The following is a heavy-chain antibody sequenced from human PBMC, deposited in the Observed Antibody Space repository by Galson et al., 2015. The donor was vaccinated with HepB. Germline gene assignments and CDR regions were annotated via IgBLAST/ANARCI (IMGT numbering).Heavy chain of an antibody. J-gene: IGHJ6*02. Sequence: SETLSLTCTVSGGSISSYYWSWIRQPPGKGLEWIGYMYYRGNTNYNPSLKGRVAISVDTSKNHFSLNVSSVTAADTAVYYCARHGAGTSFYFYYGMDIWGQGTTVTVSS. V-gene: IGHV4-59*08. D-gene: IGHD1/OR15-1a*01. CDR1: GGSISSYY. CDR2: MYYRGNT. CDR3: ARHGAGTSFYFYYGMDI.